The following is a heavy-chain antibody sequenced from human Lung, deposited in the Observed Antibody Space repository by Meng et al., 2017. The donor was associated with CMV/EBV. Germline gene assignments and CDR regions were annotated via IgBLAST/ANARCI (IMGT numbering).Heavy chain of an antibody. Sequence: GSLRLSCSVSGYSIGSGYFWGWIRQPPGKGLEWVGSIYHSGSTYHNPSLKSRVTISADSPRNQFSLKLISVTAADTAAYYCARMGARGGNSLIDYWGQGTLVTVS. CDR2: IYHSGST. CDR3: ARMGARGGNSLIDY. D-gene: IGHD4-23*01. CDR1: GYSIGSGYF. V-gene: IGHV4-38-2*02. J-gene: IGHJ4*02.